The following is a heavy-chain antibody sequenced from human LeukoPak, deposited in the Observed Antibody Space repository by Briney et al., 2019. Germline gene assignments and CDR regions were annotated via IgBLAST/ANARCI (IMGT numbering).Heavy chain of an antibody. CDR3: ARDRNIVVVPAAMGFDY. Sequence: GASVKVSCKASGYTFTSYYMHWVRQAPGQGLEWMGIINPSGGSTSYAQKFQGRVTMTRDTSTSTVYMELSSLRSEDTAAYYCARDRNIVVVPAAMGFDYWGQGTLVTVSS. D-gene: IGHD2-2*01. CDR1: GYTFTSYY. CDR2: INPSGGST. J-gene: IGHJ4*02. V-gene: IGHV1-46*01.